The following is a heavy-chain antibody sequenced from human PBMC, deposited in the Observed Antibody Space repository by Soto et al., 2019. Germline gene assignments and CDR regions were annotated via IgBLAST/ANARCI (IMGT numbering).Heavy chain of an antibody. Sequence: QVQLVQSGAEVKKPGASVKVSCKASGYTFTSYGISWVRQAPGQGLEWMGWISAYNGNTNYAQKLQGRVTMTTDTSTSTADMELRSLRSDDTAVYYCARGGKYYDFWSGYYSDNYYYYMDVWGKGTTVTVSS. CDR3: ARGGKYYDFWSGYYSDNYYYYMDV. D-gene: IGHD3-3*01. CDR2: ISAYNGNT. CDR1: GYTFTSYG. V-gene: IGHV1-18*01. J-gene: IGHJ6*03.